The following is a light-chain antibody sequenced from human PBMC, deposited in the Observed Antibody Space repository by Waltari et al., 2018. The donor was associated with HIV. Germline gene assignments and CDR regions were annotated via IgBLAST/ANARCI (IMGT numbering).Light chain of an antibody. J-gene: IGLJ2*01. Sequence: QTVVTQEPSFSVSPGGTVTLTCALSPGSVSTTYSPSWYQQTPGQAPRTLIYNPETRSSGVPDRFSGSILGNKAALTITGAQADDESDYYCVLYLGSGIWVFGGGTKLTVL. CDR3: VLYLGSGIWV. CDR1: PGSVSTTYS. CDR2: NPE. V-gene: IGLV8-61*01.